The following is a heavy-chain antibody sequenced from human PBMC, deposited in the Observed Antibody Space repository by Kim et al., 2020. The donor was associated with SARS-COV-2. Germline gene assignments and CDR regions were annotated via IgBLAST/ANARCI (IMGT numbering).Heavy chain of an antibody. D-gene: IGHD3-10*01. J-gene: IGHJ5*02. V-gene: IGHV4-30-4*01. CDR1: GGSINRRDSY. CDR2: VYYSGTT. CDR3: ARGFYGSGTDYIVRGAYWFDP. Sequence: SETLSLTCTVSGGSINRRDSYWSWIRQPPGKGLEWIGYVYYSGTTYYNPSLKSRVTMSADTSNNQFSLKLTSVTAADTAVYYCARGFYGSGTDYIVRGAYWFDPWGQGTLVTVSS.